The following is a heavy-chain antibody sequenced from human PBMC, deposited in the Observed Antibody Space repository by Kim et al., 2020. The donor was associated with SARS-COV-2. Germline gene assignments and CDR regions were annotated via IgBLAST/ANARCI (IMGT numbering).Heavy chain of an antibody. CDR1: GGSISTTTYY. V-gene: IGHV4-39*01. J-gene: IGHJ5*02. CDR2: IYYTGTT. D-gene: IGHD3-10*01. CDR3: ARHSPLVWGVVPGWFDA. Sequence: SETLSLTCSVSGGSISTTTYYWGWVRQPPGKGLEWIGSIYYTGTTHYTPSLKSRVTISVDTSRNHFSLRLSSVTAADTAVYYCARHSPLVWGVVPGWFDAWGQGTLVTVSS.